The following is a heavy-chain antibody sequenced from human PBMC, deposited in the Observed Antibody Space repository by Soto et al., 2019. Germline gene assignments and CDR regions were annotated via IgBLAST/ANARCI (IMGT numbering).Heavy chain of an antibody. CDR3: ATAHRATTLY. CDR1: GFTFSSSW. CDR2: IKQDGSEK. V-gene: IGHV3-7*01. J-gene: IGHJ4*02. D-gene: IGHD4-17*01. Sequence: EVQLVESGGGLVQPGGSLRLSCAASGFTFSSSWMSWVRQAPGKGLEWVANIKQDGSEKSHVDSVKGRFTISRDNAKNALYLQMSSLGGEDTAVYYGATAHRATTLYWGQGTLVTVSS.